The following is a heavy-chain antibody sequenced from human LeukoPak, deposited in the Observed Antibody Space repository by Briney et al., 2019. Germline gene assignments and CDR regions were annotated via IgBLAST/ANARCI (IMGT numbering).Heavy chain of an antibody. Sequence: NSGGSLRLSCAASGFTFSSYSMNWVRQAPGKGLEWVSSISSSSSYIYYADSVKGRFTISRDNAKNSLYLQMNSLRAEDTAVYYCARLYSRIAAAGLDYWGQGTLVTVSS. CDR3: ARLYSRIAAAGLDY. CDR2: ISSSSSYI. D-gene: IGHD6-13*01. CDR1: GFTFSSYS. J-gene: IGHJ4*02. V-gene: IGHV3-21*01.